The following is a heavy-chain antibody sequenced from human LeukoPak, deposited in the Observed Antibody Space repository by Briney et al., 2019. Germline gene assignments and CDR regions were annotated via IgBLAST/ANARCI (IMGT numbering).Heavy chain of an antibody. Sequence: ASVKVSCRASGYTFTGYYIHWVRQAPGQGLDWMGWIHPNGGGTNYAQNFQGRVTMTRDTSISTAYMELSSLRSDDTAVYFCAASITSIADYWGQGSPVTVSS. CDR3: AASITSIADY. CDR2: IHPNGGGT. D-gene: IGHD1-14*01. V-gene: IGHV1-2*02. J-gene: IGHJ4*02. CDR1: GYTFTGYY.